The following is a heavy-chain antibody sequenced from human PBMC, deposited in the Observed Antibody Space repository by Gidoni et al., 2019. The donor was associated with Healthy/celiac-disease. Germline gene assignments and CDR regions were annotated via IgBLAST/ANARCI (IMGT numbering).Heavy chain of an antibody. CDR3: ARLYLSALWFDP. D-gene: IGHD3-10*01. J-gene: IGHJ5*02. CDR2: IYYSGST. V-gene: IGHV4-39*01. CDR1: GGSISSSSYY. Sequence: QLQLQESGPGLVKPSETLSLTCTVSGGSISSSSYYWGWIRQPPGKGLEWIGSIYYSGSTYYNPSLKSRVTISVDTSKNQFSLKLSSVTAADTAVYYCARLYLSALWFDPWGQGTLVTVSS.